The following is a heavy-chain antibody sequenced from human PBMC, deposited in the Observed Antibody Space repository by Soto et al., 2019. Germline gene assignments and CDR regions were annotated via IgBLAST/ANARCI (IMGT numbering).Heavy chain of an antibody. V-gene: IGHV5-10-1*01. J-gene: IGHJ4*02. D-gene: IGHD2-2*01. CDR2: IDPSDSYT. CDR1: GYSFSSYW. Sequence: GESLKISCKGSGYSFSSYWINWVRQMPGKGLEWMGKIDPSDSYTNYSPSFQGHVTISADKSPSTAYLQWSSLKASDTAMYYCAPYRHCSSNSCYNALDYWGQGTLVTVSS. CDR3: APYRHCSSNSCYNALDY.